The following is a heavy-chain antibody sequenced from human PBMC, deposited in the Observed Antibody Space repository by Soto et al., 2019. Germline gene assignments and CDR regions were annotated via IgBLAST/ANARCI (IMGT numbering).Heavy chain of an antibody. J-gene: IGHJ6*03. CDR1: GYTFTSYD. CDR2: MNPNSGNT. V-gene: IGHV1-8*01. Sequence: ASVKVSCKASGYTFTSYDINWVRQATGQGLEWMGWMNPNSGNTGYAQKFQGRVTMTRNTSISTAYMELSSLRSEDTAVYYCARKRYCSGGSCYSYYYYMDVWGKGTTVTVSS. CDR3: ARKRYCSGGSCYSYYYYMDV. D-gene: IGHD2-15*01.